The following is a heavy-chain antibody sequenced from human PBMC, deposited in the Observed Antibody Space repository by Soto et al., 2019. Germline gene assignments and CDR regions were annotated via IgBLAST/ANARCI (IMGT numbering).Heavy chain of an antibody. V-gene: IGHV1-18*01. CDR3: ARDIVDTAMVLDYYGMDV. D-gene: IGHD5-18*01. J-gene: IGHJ6*02. Sequence: QVQLVQSGAEVKKPGASVKVSCKASGYTFIDYGISWVRQAPGQGLEWMGWISGYTINTKYAQKVQGRVIMTTDTSTSTAYMELRSLRSDDTAVYYCARDIVDTAMVLDYYGMDVWGQGTTVTVSS. CDR2: ISGYTINT. CDR1: GYTFIDYG.